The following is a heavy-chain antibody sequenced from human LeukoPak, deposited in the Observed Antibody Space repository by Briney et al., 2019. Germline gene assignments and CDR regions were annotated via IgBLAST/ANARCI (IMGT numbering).Heavy chain of an antibody. CDR2: IYSGGST. Sequence: GGSLRLSCAASGLTVSSNYISWVRQAPGKGLEWVSVIYSGGSTYYADSVKGRFTISRDNCKDTLYLQMKSLRAQDTAEDYCARCQEMATMNDAFDIWGQGTMVTVSS. CDR3: ARCQEMATMNDAFDI. V-gene: IGHV3-66*01. J-gene: IGHJ3*02. CDR1: GLTVSSNY. D-gene: IGHD5-24*01.